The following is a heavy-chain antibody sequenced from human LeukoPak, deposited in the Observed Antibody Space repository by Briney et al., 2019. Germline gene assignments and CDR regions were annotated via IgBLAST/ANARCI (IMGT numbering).Heavy chain of an antibody. CDR1: GYTFTSYD. V-gene: IGHV1-8*01. Sequence: ASVKVSCKASGYTFTSYDINWVRQATGQGLEWMGWMNPNSGNTGYAQKFQGRVTMTRNTSISTAYMELSSLRSEDTAVYYCARASRGYSYGYGYYYYYGMDVWGQGTTVTVSS. CDR2: MNPNSGNT. J-gene: IGHJ6*02. D-gene: IGHD5-18*01. CDR3: ARASRGYSYGYGYYYYYGMDV.